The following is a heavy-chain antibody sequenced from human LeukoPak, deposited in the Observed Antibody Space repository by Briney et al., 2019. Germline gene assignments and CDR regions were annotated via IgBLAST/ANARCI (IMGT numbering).Heavy chain of an antibody. Sequence: GGSLRLSCAASGFTFSSYSMNWVRQAPGKGLEWVSYISSSSTIYYADSVKGRFTISRDNAKNSLYLQMNSLRAEDTAVYYCASGDYGDTDDAFDIWGQGTMVTVSS. V-gene: IGHV3-48*04. CDR2: ISSSSTI. CDR1: GFTFSSYS. CDR3: ASGDYGDTDDAFDI. J-gene: IGHJ3*02. D-gene: IGHD4-17*01.